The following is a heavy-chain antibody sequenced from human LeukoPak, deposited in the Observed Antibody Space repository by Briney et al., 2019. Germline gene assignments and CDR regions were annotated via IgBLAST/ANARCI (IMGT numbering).Heavy chain of an antibody. D-gene: IGHD6-13*01. V-gene: IGHV3-23*01. J-gene: IGHJ4*02. CDR3: AKAPYSSSWFNYFDY. CDR2: ISGSGGST. Sequence: PGGSLRLSCAASGFTFSSYAMGWVRQAPGKGLEWVSAISGSGGSTYYADSVKGRFTISRDNSKNTLYLQMNSLRAEDTAVYYCAKAPYSSSWFNYFDYWGQGTLVTVSS. CDR1: GFTFSSYA.